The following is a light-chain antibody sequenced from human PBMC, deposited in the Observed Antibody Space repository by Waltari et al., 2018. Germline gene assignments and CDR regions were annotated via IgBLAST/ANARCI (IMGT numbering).Light chain of an antibody. CDR3: SSYTASPPHVV. V-gene: IGLV2-14*01. Sequence: QSALTQPASVSGSPGQSISISCTGISSDVGGFNFVSWYQQHPGKAPKLMIYEVFNRPSGVSTRFPGSRSGNAASLAISGLQAEDEAVYYCSSYTASPPHVVFGGGTKVTVL. CDR2: EVF. CDR1: SSDVGGFNF. J-gene: IGLJ2*01.